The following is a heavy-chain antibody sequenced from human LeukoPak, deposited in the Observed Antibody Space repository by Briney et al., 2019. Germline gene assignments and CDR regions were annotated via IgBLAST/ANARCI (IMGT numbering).Heavy chain of an antibody. CDR1: GGSISSGSYY. D-gene: IGHD2-2*02. CDR3: ARGALGYCSSTSCYSGGGYYYYYMDV. V-gene: IGHV4-61*02. J-gene: IGHJ6*03. CDR2: IDTSGST. Sequence: SETLSLTCTVSGGSISSGSYYWSWIRQPAGKGLEWIGRIDTSGSTNYNPSLKSRVTISVDTSKNQFSLKLSSVTAADTAVYYCARGALGYCSSTSCYSGGGYYYYYMDVWGKGTTVTVSS.